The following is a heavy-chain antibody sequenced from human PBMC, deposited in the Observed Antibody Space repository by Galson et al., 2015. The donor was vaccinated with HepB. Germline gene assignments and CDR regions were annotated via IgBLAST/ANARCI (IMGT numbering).Heavy chain of an antibody. Sequence: TLSLTCAVSGGAFRSGGAHYWSWIRQHPGKGLEWIGRIYYSGTTSYSPSLKSRLTISIDTSKNQFSLKLSSVTAADTAVYLCARSVGSLSTTDYMDVWGKGTTVTVSS. D-gene: IGHD1-1*01. CDR3: ARSVGSLSTTDYMDV. CDR2: IYYSGTT. V-gene: IGHV4-31*11. CDR1: GGAFRSGGAHY. J-gene: IGHJ6*03.